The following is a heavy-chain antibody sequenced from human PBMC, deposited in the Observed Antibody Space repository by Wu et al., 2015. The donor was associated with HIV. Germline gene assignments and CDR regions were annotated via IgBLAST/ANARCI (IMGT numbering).Heavy chain of an antibody. V-gene: IGHV1-69*01. Sequence: QLVQSGAEVKNPGSSVKVSCKASGGGFNSYAISWVRQAPGQGLEWMGGVIPVIGTPNFSQKFQGRVTITSDESTATVYMEMSTLRSEDTAVYYCARGLRDILTGYYSAFDYWGQGTLVIISS. D-gene: IGHD3-9*01. CDR2: VIPVIGTP. CDR3: ARGLRDILTGYYSAFDY. J-gene: IGHJ4*02. CDR1: GGGFNSYA.